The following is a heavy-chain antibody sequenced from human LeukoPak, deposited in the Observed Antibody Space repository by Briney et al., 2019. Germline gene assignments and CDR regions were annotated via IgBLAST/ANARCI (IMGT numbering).Heavy chain of an antibody. CDR1: GGSISSGGYS. CDR2: IYHSGST. V-gene: IGHV4-30-2*01. J-gene: IGHJ6*02. D-gene: IGHD2-2*01. CDR3: ARGYCSSTSCYLDV. Sequence: SETLSLTCAVSGGSISSGGYSWSWLRQPPGKGLEWIGYIYHSGSTYYNPSLKSRVTISVDRSKNQFSLKLSSVTAADTAVYYCARGYCSSTSCYLDVWGQGTTVTVSS.